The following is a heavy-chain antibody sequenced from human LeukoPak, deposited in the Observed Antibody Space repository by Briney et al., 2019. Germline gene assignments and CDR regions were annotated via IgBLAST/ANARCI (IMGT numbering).Heavy chain of an antibody. Sequence: PSETLSLTCAGSGGSISTDKWWNRVRQSPGKGLEWIGEIYHGVTTNYNPSLKSRVTISVDTSKNQFSLKLSSVTAADTAVYYSARGAPRYWGQGTLVTVSS. J-gene: IGHJ4*02. CDR2: IYHGVTT. CDR1: GGSISTDKW. CDR3: ARGAPRY. V-gene: IGHV4-4*02.